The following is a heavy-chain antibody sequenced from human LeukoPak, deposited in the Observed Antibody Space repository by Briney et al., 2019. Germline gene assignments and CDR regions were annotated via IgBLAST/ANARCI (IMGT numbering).Heavy chain of an antibody. Sequence: GGSLRLSCAASGFTVSSNYMSWVRQAPGKGLEWVSVIYSGGSTYYADSVKGRFTIYRDNSQNTLYLQMNSLRAEDTAVYYCARLYSGSYYYYYYMDVWGKGTTVTAS. J-gene: IGHJ6*03. V-gene: IGHV3-53*01. CDR2: IYSGGST. CDR1: GFTVSSNY. D-gene: IGHD1-26*01. CDR3: ARLYSGSYYYYYYMDV.